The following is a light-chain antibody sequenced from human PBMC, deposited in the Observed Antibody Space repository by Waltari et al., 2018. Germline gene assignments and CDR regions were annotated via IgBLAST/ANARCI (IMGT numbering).Light chain of an antibody. CDR1: ISNVGNYY. CDR2: DNN. J-gene: IGLJ2*01. Sequence: QSVLTQPPSVSAAPGQRVTISCSGSISNVGNYYVSWYHQLPGTAPKLLIYDNNKLPSGIPDRFSASKAGTSATLGITGLQIVDEADYYCATWDNSLSEVVFGGGTKLTVL. CDR3: ATWDNSLSEVV. V-gene: IGLV1-51*01.